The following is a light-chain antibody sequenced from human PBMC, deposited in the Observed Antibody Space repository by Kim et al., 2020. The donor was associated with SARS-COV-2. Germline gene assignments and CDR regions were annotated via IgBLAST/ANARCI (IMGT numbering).Light chain of an antibody. CDR2: AAY. Sequence: VEDKETISCRWSYSVNTHLYWYLQKEGKAPQRFIYAAYTLYGGGPYRVSGSGSGTLFTLTISSLQTEDFATYYCQQSYSRPETFGEGTKVDIK. J-gene: IGKJ1*01. CDR3: QQSYSRPET. CDR1: YSVNTH. V-gene: IGKV1-39*01.